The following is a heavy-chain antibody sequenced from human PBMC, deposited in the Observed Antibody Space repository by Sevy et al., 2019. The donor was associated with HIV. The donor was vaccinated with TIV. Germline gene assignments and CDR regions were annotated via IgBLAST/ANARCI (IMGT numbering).Heavy chain of an antibody. CDR3: ARGQGGYSSGWYNWFDP. V-gene: IGHV6-1*01. CDR2: TYYRSKWYN. Sequence: KQSQTLSLTCAISGDSVSSNSAAWNWIRQSPSRGLEWLGRTYYRSKWYNDYAVSGKSRITINPDTSKNQFSLKLNAVTPEDTAVYYCARGQGGYSSGWYNWFDPWGQGTLVTVSS. J-gene: IGHJ5*02. CDR1: GDSVSSNSAA. D-gene: IGHD6-19*01.